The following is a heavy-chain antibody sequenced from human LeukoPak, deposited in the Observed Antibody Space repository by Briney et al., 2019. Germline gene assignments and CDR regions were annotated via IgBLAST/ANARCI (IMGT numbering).Heavy chain of an antibody. CDR1: GFTFSSYE. CDR3: AKDDLRYCSSTSCRRLDY. V-gene: IGHV3-48*03. J-gene: IGHJ4*02. Sequence: GGSLRLSCAASGFTFSSYEMNWVRQAPGKGLEWVSYISSSGSTIYYADSVKGRFTISRDNAKNSLYLQMNSLRAEDTAVYYCAKDDLRYCSSTSCRRLDYWGQGTLVTVSS. CDR2: ISSSGSTI. D-gene: IGHD2-2*01.